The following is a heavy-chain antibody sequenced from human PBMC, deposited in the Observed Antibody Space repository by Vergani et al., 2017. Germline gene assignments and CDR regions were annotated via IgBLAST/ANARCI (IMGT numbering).Heavy chain of an antibody. V-gene: IGHV4-59*13. Sequence: QVQLEESGPGLVKPSETLSLTCTVSGGPFNTYYWSWIRQSPWKGLEWIGYIYSTGSTNYNPSLNSRVTMSVDTSKNQFSLKLRSVTAADTAVYFCARVMYRDEASTGYRLEGMDIWGQGTTVTISS. J-gene: IGHJ6*02. CDR1: GGPFNTYY. D-gene: IGHD3-9*01. CDR2: IYSTGST. CDR3: ARVMYRDEASTGYRLEGMDI.